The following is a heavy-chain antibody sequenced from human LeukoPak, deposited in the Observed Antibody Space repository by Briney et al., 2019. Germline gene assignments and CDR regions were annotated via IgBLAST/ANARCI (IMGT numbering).Heavy chain of an antibody. J-gene: IGHJ4*02. V-gene: IGHV3-15*01. CDR3: TTASGWYSYSPPDY. CDR2: IKSKTDGGTT. CDR1: GFTFSNAW. D-gene: IGHD6-19*01. Sequence: GGSLRLTCAASGFTFSNAWMSWVRQAPGKGLEWVGRIKSKTDGGTTDYAAPVKGRFTISRDDSKNTLYLQMNSLKTEDTAVYYCTTASGWYSYSPPDYWGQGTLVTVSS.